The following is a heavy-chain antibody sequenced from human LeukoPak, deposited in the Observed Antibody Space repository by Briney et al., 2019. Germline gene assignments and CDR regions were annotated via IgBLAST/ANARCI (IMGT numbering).Heavy chain of an antibody. V-gene: IGHV1-18*01. CDR2: ISAYNGNT. D-gene: IGHD6-19*01. Sequence: ASVKVSCKASGYTFTSYGISWVRQAPGQGLEWMGWISAYNGNTNYAQKLQGRVTMTTDTSTSTAYMELRSLRSDDTAVYYCAGVLRPRLDVAGFDYWGQGTLVTVSS. CDR1: GYTFTSYG. J-gene: IGHJ4*02. CDR3: AGVLRPRLDVAGFDY.